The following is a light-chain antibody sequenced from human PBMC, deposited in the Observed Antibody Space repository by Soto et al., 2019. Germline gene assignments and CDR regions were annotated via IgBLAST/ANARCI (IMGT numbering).Light chain of an antibody. V-gene: IGKV1-39*01. CDR2: TAS. Sequence: DIRMTQSPSSLSASVGDTVTVTCRASQSISSHLNWYQQKPGKAPNLLMYTASNLQSGVPSRFSGSGSGTDFTLTISSLQPEDFATYYCQQSYSTPIGFGQGTRLE. CDR1: QSISSH. J-gene: IGKJ5*01. CDR3: QQSYSTPIG.